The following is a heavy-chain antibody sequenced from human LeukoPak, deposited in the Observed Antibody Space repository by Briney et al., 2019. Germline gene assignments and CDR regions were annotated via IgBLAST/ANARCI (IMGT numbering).Heavy chain of an antibody. CDR1: VGSISSSSYY. CDR3: ASAPRWDRGATKLLFDY. V-gene: IGHV4-39*07. D-gene: IGHD1-26*01. J-gene: IGHJ4*02. Sequence: PSETLSLTCTVSVGSISSSSYYWGWIRQPPGKGLEWIGSIYYSGSTYYNPSLKSRVTISVDTSKNQFSLKLSSVTAADTAVYYCASAPRWDRGATKLLFDYWGQGTLVTVSS. CDR2: IYYSGST.